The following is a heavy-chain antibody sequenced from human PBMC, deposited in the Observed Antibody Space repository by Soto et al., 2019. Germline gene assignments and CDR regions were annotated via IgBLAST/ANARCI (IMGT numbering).Heavy chain of an antibody. CDR1: GGSFSGYY. J-gene: IGHJ4*02. V-gene: IGHV4-34*01. D-gene: IGHD3-10*01. CDR2: INHSGST. CDR3: ARRGSGSGFDY. Sequence: QVQLQQWGAGLLKPSETLSLTCAVYGGSFSGYYWSWIRQPPGKGLEWIGEINHSGSTNYNPSLKSRVTISVDTSKNQFSLKLSSVTAAETAVYYCARRGSGSGFDYWGQGTLVTVSS.